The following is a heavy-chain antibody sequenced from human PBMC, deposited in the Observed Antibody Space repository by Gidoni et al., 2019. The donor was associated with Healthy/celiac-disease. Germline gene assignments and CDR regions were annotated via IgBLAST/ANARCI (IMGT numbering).Heavy chain of an antibody. V-gene: IGHV4-39*01. CDR2: IYYSGST. D-gene: IGHD3-3*01. Sequence: QLQLQESGPGLVKPSETLSLTCTVSGGSISSSSYYWGWIRQPPGKGLEWIGSIYYSGSTYYNPSLKSRVTISVDTSKNQFSLKLSSVTAADTAVYYCAASIFGVALVHWFDPWGQGTLVTVSS. J-gene: IGHJ5*02. CDR1: GGSISSSSYY. CDR3: AASIFGVALVHWFDP.